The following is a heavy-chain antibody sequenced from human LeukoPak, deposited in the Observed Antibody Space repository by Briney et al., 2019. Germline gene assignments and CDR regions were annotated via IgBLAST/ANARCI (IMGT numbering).Heavy chain of an antibody. CDR2: ISGSGGGT. Sequence: GGPLRLSCAASGFTFSSYAMSWVRQAPGKGLEWVSGISGSGGGTYNADSVKGRFTISRDNSKNTLYLQMNSLRAEDTAVYYCAKNGVNYWYFDLWGRGTLATVSS. D-gene: IGHD2-8*01. CDR1: GFTFSSYA. V-gene: IGHV3-23*01. CDR3: AKNGVNYWYFDL. J-gene: IGHJ2*01.